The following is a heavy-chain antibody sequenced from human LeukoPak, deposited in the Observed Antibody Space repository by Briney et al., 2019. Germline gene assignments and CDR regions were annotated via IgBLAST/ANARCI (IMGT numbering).Heavy chain of an antibody. V-gene: IGHV4-39*07. CDR2: IYYSGST. CDR3: ARESMLVAATSWFDP. Sequence: SETLSLTCTVSGGSISSSSYYWGWIRQPPGKGLEWIGSIYYSGSTYYNPSLKSRFTISVDTSKNQFSLKLSSVTAADTAVYYCARESMLVAATSWFDPWGQGTLVTVSS. D-gene: IGHD2-15*01. J-gene: IGHJ5*02. CDR1: GGSISSSSYY.